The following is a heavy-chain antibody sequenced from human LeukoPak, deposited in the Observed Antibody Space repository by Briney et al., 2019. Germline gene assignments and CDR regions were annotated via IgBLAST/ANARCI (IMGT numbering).Heavy chain of an antibody. CDR2: ISGSGGST. V-gene: IGHV3-23*01. CDR1: GFTFSSYA. Sequence: RSGGSLRLSCAASGFTFSSYAMSWVRQAPGKGLEWVSAISGSGGSTYYADSVKGRFTISRDNSKNTLYLQMNSLRAEDTAVYYCAKDRHSNYGNYYYMDVWGKGTTVTVSS. CDR3: AKDRHSNYGNYYYMDV. J-gene: IGHJ6*03. D-gene: IGHD4-11*01.